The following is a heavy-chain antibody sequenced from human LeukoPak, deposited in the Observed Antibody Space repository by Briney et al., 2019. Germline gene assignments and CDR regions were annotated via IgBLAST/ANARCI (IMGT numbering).Heavy chain of an antibody. D-gene: IGHD6-19*01. CDR1: GFTFSCYA. V-gene: IGHV3-30-3*01. Sequence: GGCLRLCCAAHGFTFSCYAGQWGRRAPGRGVGWVAVLSCDGSNKYYADSVKGRSTISRDNPKNTLYLQMNSLRAEDTAVYYCARDRPLGQWLANLDYWGQGTLVTVSS. CDR3: ARDRPLGQWLANLDY. J-gene: IGHJ4*02. CDR2: LSCDGSNK.